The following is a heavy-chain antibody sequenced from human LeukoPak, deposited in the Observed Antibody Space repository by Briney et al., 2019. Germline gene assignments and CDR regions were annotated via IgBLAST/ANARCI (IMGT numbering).Heavy chain of an antibody. V-gene: IGHV1-2*02. CDR1: GYTFTGYY. CDR2: INPNSGGT. D-gene: IGHD3-10*01. Sequence: ASVKVSCKASGYTFTGYYMHWVRQAPGQGLEWMGWINPNSGGTNYAQKFQGRVTMTRDTSIGTAYMELSRLRSDDTAVYYCATTPYGSGSYRVYWGQGTLVTVSS. CDR3: ATTPYGSGSYRVY. J-gene: IGHJ4*02.